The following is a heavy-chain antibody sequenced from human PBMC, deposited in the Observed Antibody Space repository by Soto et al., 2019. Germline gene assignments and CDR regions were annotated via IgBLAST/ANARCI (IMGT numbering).Heavy chain of an antibody. Sequence: QVQLVQSGAEVQKPGSSVKVSCKASGGTFSSYAISWVRQAPGQGLEWMGGIIPIFGTANYAQKFQGRVTITADESTSTAYMELSSLRSEDTAVYYCARDRRNYYDSSGYYLDAFDIWGQGTMVTVSS. CDR3: ARDRRNYYDSSGYYLDAFDI. J-gene: IGHJ3*02. D-gene: IGHD3-22*01. CDR2: IIPIFGTA. CDR1: GGTFSSYA. V-gene: IGHV1-69*01.